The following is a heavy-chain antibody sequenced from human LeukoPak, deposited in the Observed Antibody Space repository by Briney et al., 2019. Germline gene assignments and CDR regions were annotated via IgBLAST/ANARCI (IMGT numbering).Heavy chain of an antibody. CDR3: ARDRYSGYVGGIYYYYMDV. CDR1: GFTVSRYW. V-gene: IGHV3-7*01. CDR2: INQDESAK. Sequence: GGSLRLSCAASGFTVSRYWMSWVRQAPGKGLEWVASINQDESAKFYVDSVKGRFTISRDNSKNTLYLQMGSLRAEDMAVYYCARDRYSGYVGGIYYYYMDVWGKGTTVTISS. D-gene: IGHD5-12*01. J-gene: IGHJ6*03.